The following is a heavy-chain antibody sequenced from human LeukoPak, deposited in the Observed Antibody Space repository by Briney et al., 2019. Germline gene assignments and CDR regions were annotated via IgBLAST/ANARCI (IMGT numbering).Heavy chain of an antibody. CDR3: ARDLSGVRGTDY. Sequence: HPGGSLRLSCAASGFTFNSYAMSWVRQAPGKGLEWVSSISDSGGSTYYADSVKGRFTISRDNSKNTLYLQMNSLRAEDTAVYYCARDLSGVRGTDYWGQGTLVTVSS. D-gene: IGHD3-10*01. J-gene: IGHJ4*02. CDR1: GFTFNSYA. CDR2: ISDSGGST. V-gene: IGHV3-23*01.